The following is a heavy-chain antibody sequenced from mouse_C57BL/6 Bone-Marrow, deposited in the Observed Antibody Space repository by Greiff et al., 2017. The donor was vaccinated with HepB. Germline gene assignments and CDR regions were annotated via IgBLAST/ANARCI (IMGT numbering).Heavy chain of an antibody. CDR3: ARSHYYYGSSYYAMDY. V-gene: IGHV1-53*01. CDR2: INPSNGGT. Sequence: QVQLQQPGTELVKPGASVKLSCKASGYTFTSYWMHWVKQRPGQGLEWIGNINPSNGGTNYNEKFKSKATLTVDKSSSPAYMQLSSLTSEDSAVYYCARSHYYYGSSYYAMDYWGQGTSVTVSS. CDR1: GYTFTSYW. D-gene: IGHD1-1*01. J-gene: IGHJ4*01.